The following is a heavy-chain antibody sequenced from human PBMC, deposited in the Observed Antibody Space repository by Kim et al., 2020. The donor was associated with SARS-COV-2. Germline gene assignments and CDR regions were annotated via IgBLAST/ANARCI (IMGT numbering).Heavy chain of an antibody. CDR2: MYHSGST. V-gene: IGHV4-39*07. CDR1: DGSISNSNYY. Sequence: SETLSLTCTVSDGSISNSNYYWGWIRQPPGKGLEWIGSMYHSGSTYYNPSLKSRVTISVVTSKNQFSLRLSSVTAADTAVYYCARGGTMTVVVTHAFDI. D-gene: IGHD3-22*01. CDR3: ARGGTMTVVVTHAFDI. J-gene: IGHJ3*02.